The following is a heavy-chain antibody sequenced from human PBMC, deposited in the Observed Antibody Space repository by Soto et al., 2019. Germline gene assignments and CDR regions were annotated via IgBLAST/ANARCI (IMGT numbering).Heavy chain of an antibody. CDR2: ISSSGSTI. V-gene: IGHV3-11*01. J-gene: IGHJ3*02. CDR1: GFTFSDYY. CDR3: ARFDYGDYHDAFDI. D-gene: IGHD4-17*01. Sequence: GGSLRLSCAASGFTFSDYYMSWIRQAPGKGLEWVSYISSSGSTIYYADSVKGRFTISRDNAKNSLYLQMNSLRAEDTAVYYCARFDYGDYHDAFDIWGQGTMVTVSS.